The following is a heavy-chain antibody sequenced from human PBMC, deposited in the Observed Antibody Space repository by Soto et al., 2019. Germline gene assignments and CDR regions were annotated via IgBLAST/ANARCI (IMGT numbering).Heavy chain of an antibody. CDR3: ARVAQQLVRGWWFDP. J-gene: IGHJ5*02. CDR1: GYTFTSYA. D-gene: IGHD6-13*01. V-gene: IGHV1-3*01. CDR2: INAGNGNT. Sequence: ASVKVSCKASGYTFTSYAMHWVRQAPGQRLEWMGWINAGNGNTKYSQKFQGRVTITRDTSASTAYMELSSLRSEDTAVYYCARVAQQLVRGWWFDPWGQGXLVTVYS.